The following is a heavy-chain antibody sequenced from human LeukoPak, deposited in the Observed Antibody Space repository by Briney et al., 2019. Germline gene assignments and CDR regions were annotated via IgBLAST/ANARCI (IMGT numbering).Heavy chain of an antibody. CDR2: ISGSSSYT. D-gene: IGHD3-3*01. V-gene: IGHV3-21*01. Sequence: PGGSLRLSCAASGFTFSSYSMNWVRQAPGKGLEWVSSISGSSSYTNYADSVKGRFTISRDNAQNSLFLQLNSLRAEDTAVYYCARESGLRFLEWLSAPYYFDYWGQGTLVTVSS. J-gene: IGHJ4*02. CDR3: ARESGLRFLEWLSAPYYFDY. CDR1: GFTFSSYS.